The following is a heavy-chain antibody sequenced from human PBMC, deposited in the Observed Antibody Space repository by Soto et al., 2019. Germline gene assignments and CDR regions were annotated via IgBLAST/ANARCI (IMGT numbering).Heavy chain of an antibody. CDR2: ISSDGSNK. Sequence: GGSLRLSCAASGFTFSNHGIHWVRQAPGKGLEWVAVISSDGSNKYYAESVKGRFAISKDNSKKRLYLQMHSLRAEDTAVYVCARGAEYCSGGSCPLLSAFDIWGQGTKVTVSS. CDR1: GFTFSNHG. D-gene: IGHD2-15*01. J-gene: IGHJ3*02. CDR3: ARGAEYCSGGSCPLLSAFDI. V-gene: IGHV3-30*19.